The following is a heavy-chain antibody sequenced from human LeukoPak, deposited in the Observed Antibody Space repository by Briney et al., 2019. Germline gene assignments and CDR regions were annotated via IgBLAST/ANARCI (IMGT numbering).Heavy chain of an antibody. V-gene: IGHV3-30*18. CDR3: AKDRGTDGYSYGFGDY. J-gene: IGHJ4*02. CDR2: ISYDGSNK. D-gene: IGHD5-18*01. CDR1: GFTFSSYG. Sequence: GRSLRLSCAASGFTFSSYGMHWVRQAPGKGLEWVAVISYDGSNKYYADSAKGRFTISRDNSKNTLYLQMNSLRAEDTAVYYCAKDRGTDGYSYGFGDYWGQGTLVTVSS.